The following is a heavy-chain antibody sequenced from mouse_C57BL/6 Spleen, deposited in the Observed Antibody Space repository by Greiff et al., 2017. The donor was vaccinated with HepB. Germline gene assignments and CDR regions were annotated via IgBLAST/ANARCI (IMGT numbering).Heavy chain of an antibody. V-gene: IGHV1-7*01. D-gene: IGHD3-2*02. CDR1: GYTFTSYW. Sequence: QVQLQQPGAELVKPGASVKLSCKASGYTFTSYWMHWVKQRPGQGLEWIGYINPSSGYTKYNQKFKDKATLTADKSSSTAYMQLSSLTYEDSAVYYCARNEDSSGYKDYWGQGTTLTVSS. J-gene: IGHJ2*01. CDR3: ARNEDSSGYKDY. CDR2: INPSSGYT.